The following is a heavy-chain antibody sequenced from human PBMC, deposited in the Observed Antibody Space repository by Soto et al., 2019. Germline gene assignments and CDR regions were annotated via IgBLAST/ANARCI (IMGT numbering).Heavy chain of an antibody. Sequence: QITLKESGPTLVKPTQTLTLTCTFSGFSLSTSGVGVGWIRQPPGKALEWLALIYWDDDKRYSPSLKSRLTITKDTSKNQLILTLTNMDPVDTATYYCAHSIAPRIFDYWGQGTLVTVSS. CDR1: GFSLSTSGVG. J-gene: IGHJ4*02. CDR3: AHSIAPRIFDY. D-gene: IGHD3-16*02. CDR2: IYWDDDK. V-gene: IGHV2-5*02.